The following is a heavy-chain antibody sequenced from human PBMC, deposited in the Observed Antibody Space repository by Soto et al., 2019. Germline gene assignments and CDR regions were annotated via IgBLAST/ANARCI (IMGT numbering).Heavy chain of an antibody. CDR1: GFTFSSYG. J-gene: IGHJ4*02. CDR3: ARDSNMNPGYSSGWYPLYYFDY. V-gene: IGHV3-33*01. CDR2: IWYDGSNK. D-gene: IGHD6-19*01. Sequence: GSLRLSCAASGFTFSSYGMHWVRQAPGKGLEWVAVIWYDGSNKYYADSVKGRFTISRDNSKNTLYLQMNSLRAEDTAVYYCARDSNMNPGYSSGWYPLYYFDYWGQGTLVTVSS.